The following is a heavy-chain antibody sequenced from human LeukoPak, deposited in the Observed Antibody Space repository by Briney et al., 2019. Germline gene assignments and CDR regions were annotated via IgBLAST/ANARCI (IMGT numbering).Heavy chain of an antibody. D-gene: IGHD3-3*01. CDR3: AVGSGYYGDAFDI. V-gene: IGHV1-18*01. CDR2: IGAYSGNT. CDR1: GYTFTNSA. Sequence: ASVKVSCKASGYTFTNSAISWLRQAPGQGLEWMGWIGAYSGNTNSAQKLQGRVTMTTDTSTSTAYMELRSLRSDDTAVYYCAVGSGYYGDAFDIWGQGTKVTVSS. J-gene: IGHJ3*02.